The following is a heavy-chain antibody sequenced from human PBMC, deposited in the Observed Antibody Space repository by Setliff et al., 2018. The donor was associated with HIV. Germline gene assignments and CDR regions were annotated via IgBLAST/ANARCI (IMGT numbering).Heavy chain of an antibody. CDR3: AKGAGFYGDYTFDH. CDR1: GASISSHY. Sequence: PSETLSLTCTVSGASISSHYWSWIRQSPGRELEWIGYIYSTGSTNYNPSLQSRVSISMDAARNQFSLKVTSVTAADTAVYYCAKGAGFYGDYTFDHWGQGTLVTVSS. V-gene: IGHV4-59*11. J-gene: IGHJ4*02. D-gene: IGHD4-17*01. CDR2: IYSTGST.